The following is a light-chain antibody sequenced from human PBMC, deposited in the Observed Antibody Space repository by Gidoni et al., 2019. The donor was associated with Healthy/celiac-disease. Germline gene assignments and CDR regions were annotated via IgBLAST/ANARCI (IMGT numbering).Light chain of an antibody. V-gene: IGLV3-1*01. CDR3: QAWDSSTYVV. Sequence: SSELTQPPSASVSPGQTARITCSGDKLGDKYACWYQQKPGQSPVLVIYQDSKRPSGIPERFSGSNSGNTATLTISGTQAMDEADYYCQAWDSSTYVVFGGGTKLTVL. CDR2: QDS. J-gene: IGLJ2*01. CDR1: KLGDKY.